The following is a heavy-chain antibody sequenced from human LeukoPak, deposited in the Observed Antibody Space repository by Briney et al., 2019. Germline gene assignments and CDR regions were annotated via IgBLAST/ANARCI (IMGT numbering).Heavy chain of an antibody. CDR2: IYYSGST. CDR3: ARDADWGSGAFDI. J-gene: IGHJ3*02. D-gene: IGHD7-27*01. Sequence: SQTLSLTCTVSGGSISSGDYYWSWIRQPPGKGLEWIGYIYYSGSTYYNPSLKSQVTISVDTSISTAYMELSRLRSDDTAVYYCARDADWGSGAFDIWGQGTMVTVSS. CDR1: GGSISSGDYY. V-gene: IGHV4-30-4*01.